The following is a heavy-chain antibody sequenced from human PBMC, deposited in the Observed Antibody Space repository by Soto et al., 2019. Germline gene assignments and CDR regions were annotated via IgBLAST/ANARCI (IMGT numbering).Heavy chain of an antibody. J-gene: IGHJ4*02. CDR3: AQDRVHGGIMGD. CDR1: GFPFTTYG. V-gene: IGHV3-30*18. CDR2: ISYDATNE. D-gene: IGHD2-15*01. Sequence: QVQLVESGGGVVQPGRSLRLSCATSGFPFTTYGIHWVRQAPRKGLEWVAVISYDATNEHYADSVKGRFTISRDNSRSTVYLQMNSLRAEETAVYYCAQDRVHGGIMGDWGQGILVTVSS.